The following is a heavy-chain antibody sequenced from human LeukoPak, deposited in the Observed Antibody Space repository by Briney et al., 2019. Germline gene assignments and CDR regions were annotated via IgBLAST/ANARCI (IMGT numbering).Heavy chain of an antibody. Sequence: NASETLSLTCTVSGGSISSYYWSWIRQPPGKGLEWIGYIYYSGSTNYNPSLKSRVTISVDTSKNQFSLKLSSVTAADTAVYYCARVIMDYSLGGGAFDSWCQGTMVTVSS. J-gene: IGHJ3*02. CDR1: GGSISSYY. CDR2: IYYSGST. CDR3: ARVIMDYSLGGGAFDS. V-gene: IGHV4-59*01. D-gene: IGHD4-11*01.